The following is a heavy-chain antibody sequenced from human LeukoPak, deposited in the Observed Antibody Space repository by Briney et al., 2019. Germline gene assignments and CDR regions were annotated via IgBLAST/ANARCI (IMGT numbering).Heavy chain of an antibody. CDR2: IIPIFGTA. CDR3: ARGGYYDSSGYPRRIYYYYYMDV. Sequence: SVKVSCKASGGTFSSYAISWVRQAPGQGLEWMGGIIPIFGTANYAQKFQGRVTITTDESTSTAYMELSSLRSEDTAVYYCARGGYYDSSGYPRRIYYYYYMDVWGKGTTVTVSS. CDR1: GGTFSSYA. J-gene: IGHJ6*03. V-gene: IGHV1-69*05. D-gene: IGHD3-22*01.